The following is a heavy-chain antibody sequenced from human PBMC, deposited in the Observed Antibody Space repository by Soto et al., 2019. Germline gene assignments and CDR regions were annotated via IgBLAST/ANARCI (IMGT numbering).Heavy chain of an antibody. CDR2: IYYSGST. J-gene: IGHJ4*02. D-gene: IGHD3-10*01. CDR1: GGSISNSGYC. CDR3: ARHAEGGSNYYLDY. Sequence: SETLSLTCTVSGGSISNSGYCWVWIRQPPGKGLEWIGYIYYSGSTYYNPSLKSRVTISVDTSKNQFSLKLSSVTAADTAVYYCARHAEGGSNYYLDYWGQGTLVTVSS. V-gene: IGHV4-39*01.